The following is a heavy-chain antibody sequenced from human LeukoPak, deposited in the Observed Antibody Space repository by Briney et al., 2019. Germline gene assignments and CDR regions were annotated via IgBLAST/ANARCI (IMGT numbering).Heavy chain of an antibody. Sequence: ASVKVSCKASGYTFTGYFIHWVRQAPGQGLEWMGWINPNNGGTNYAQKFQGRVTMTRDTSISTAYMELRSLRSDDTAVYYCARGSSYGFSMGYWGQGTLVTVSS. CDR2: INPNNGGT. CDR1: GYTFTGYF. CDR3: ARGSSYGFSMGY. D-gene: IGHD3-16*01. V-gene: IGHV1-2*02. J-gene: IGHJ4*02.